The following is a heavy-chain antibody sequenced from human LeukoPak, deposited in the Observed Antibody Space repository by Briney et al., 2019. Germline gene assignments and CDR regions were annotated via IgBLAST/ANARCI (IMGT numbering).Heavy chain of an antibody. D-gene: IGHD6-19*01. CDR3: ARQAEQWLAKYYFDY. V-gene: IGHV4-59*01. CDR1: GGSISTYY. J-gene: IGHJ4*02. Sequence: PSETLSLTCTVSGGSISTYYWNWIRQPPGKGLEWIGYIYHSGSTNYNPSLQSRVTISVDTSKNQFSLNLNSVTAADTAVYYCARQAEQWLAKYYFDYWGQGTLVTVSS. CDR2: IYHSGST.